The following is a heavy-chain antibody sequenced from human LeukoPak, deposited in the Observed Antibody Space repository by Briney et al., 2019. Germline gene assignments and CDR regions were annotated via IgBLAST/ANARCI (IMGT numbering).Heavy chain of an antibody. CDR1: GFIFSSYA. CDR3: ARGSGPRDLVPAAMCY. CDR2: ISGSGVST. D-gene: IGHD2-2*01. V-gene: IGHV3-23*01. J-gene: IGHJ4*02. Sequence: PGGSLRLSCAASGFIFSSYAMSWGRQAPGKGLEWVSGISGSGVSTYYADSVKGRFTISRDNSKNTLYLQMNSLRAEDTAVYYCARGSGPRDLVPAAMCYWGQGTLVTVSS.